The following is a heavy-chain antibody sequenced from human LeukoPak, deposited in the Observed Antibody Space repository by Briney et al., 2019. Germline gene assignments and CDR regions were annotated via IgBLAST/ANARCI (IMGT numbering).Heavy chain of an antibody. Sequence: RPSETLSLTCTVSGGSISSSSYYWGWIRQPPGKGLEWIGSIYYSGSTYYNPSLKSRVTISVDTSKNQFSLKLSSVTAEDTAVYYCARDKSSIAARRGPDYWGQGTLVTVSS. CDR1: GGSISSSSYY. D-gene: IGHD6-6*01. V-gene: IGHV4-39*07. CDR3: ARDKSSIAARRGPDY. J-gene: IGHJ4*02. CDR2: IYYSGST.